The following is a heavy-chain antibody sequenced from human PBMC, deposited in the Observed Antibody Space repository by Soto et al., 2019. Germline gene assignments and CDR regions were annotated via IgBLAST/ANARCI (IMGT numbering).Heavy chain of an antibody. CDR3: ARDRMPSAYYYDSSVPLDY. Sequence: SLKVSCKASGGTFSSYAISWVRQAPGQGLEWMGGIIPIFGTANYAQKFQGRVTITADESTSTAHMELSSLSSEDTALYYCARDRMPSAYYYDSSVPLDYWGQGTLVTVSS. D-gene: IGHD3-22*01. V-gene: IGHV1-69*13. CDR1: GGTFSSYA. CDR2: IIPIFGTA. J-gene: IGHJ4*02.